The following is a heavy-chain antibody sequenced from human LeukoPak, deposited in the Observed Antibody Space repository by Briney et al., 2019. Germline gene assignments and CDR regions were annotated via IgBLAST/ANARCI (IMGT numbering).Heavy chain of an antibody. D-gene: IGHD6-19*01. Sequence: PSETLSLTCAVYGGSFSGYYWSWIRQPPGKALEWIGSVYYGGTTSYNPSLKSRVTISVDMSKNHFSLRLRSVTAADTAMYYCARGTLYRGWSYYLDFWGQGSQVTVSS. J-gene: IGHJ4*02. CDR3: ARGTLYRGWSYYLDF. V-gene: IGHV4-34*01. CDR2: VYYGGTT. CDR1: GGSFSGYY.